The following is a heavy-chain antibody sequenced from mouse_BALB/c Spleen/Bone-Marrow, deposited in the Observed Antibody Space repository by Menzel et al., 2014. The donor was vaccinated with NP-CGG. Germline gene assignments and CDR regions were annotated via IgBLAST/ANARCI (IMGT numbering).Heavy chain of an antibody. CDR2: ITIGGAGT. J-gene: IGHJ2*01. CDR1: GFTFSSYP. CDR3: TRHGGGPDYFDY. V-gene: IGHV5-12-2*01. Sequence: EVKVVESGGGIVQPGGSLKLSCAASGFTFSSYPMSWVRQTPDRRLEWVAYITIGGAGTYYADTVKGRFTISRDNAKNTLYLQMSSLKSEDTAMYYCTRHGGGPDYFDYWGHGTTLTVSS.